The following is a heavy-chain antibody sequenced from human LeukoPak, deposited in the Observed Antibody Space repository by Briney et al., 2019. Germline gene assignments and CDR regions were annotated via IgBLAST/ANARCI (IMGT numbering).Heavy chain of an antibody. CDR3: ARASHYYDSSGYYVDAFDI. D-gene: IGHD3-22*01. Sequence: SQTLSLTCTVSGGSISSGSYYWSWIRQPAGKGLEWIGRIYTSGSTNYNPSLKGRVTISVDTSKNQFSLKLSSVTAADTAVYYCARASHYYDSSGYYVDAFDIWGQGTMVTVSS. V-gene: IGHV4-61*02. J-gene: IGHJ3*02. CDR2: IYTSGST. CDR1: GGSISSGSYY.